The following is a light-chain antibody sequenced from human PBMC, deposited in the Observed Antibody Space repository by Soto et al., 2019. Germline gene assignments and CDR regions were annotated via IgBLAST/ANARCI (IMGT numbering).Light chain of an antibody. CDR1: SSDVGAYKY. CDR2: EVT. CDR3: TSYVGNDIWV. Sequence: QSVLTQPPSASGSPGQSVTISCTGTSSDVGAYKYVSWYQQSPGKAPKLMIYEVTKRPSGVADLSCGSNSGNTASLTVAGLQDDDEADYYCTSYVGNDIWVFGGGTKLTVL. J-gene: IGLJ3*02. V-gene: IGLV2-8*01.